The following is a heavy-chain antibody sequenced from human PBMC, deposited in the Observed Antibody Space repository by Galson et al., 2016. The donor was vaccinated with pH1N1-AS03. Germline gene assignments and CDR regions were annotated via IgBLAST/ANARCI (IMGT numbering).Heavy chain of an antibody. Sequence: SLRLSCAASGFTFSSYSIHWVRQAPGKGLEYVSAISSDGDTYYTDSMKGRFTISRDKSKNTVYLQMGSLRPEDVAVYYCAREAEHYYYALDVWGQGTTVTVSS. J-gene: IGHJ6*02. CDR1: GFTFSSYS. V-gene: IGHV3-64*02. CDR3: AREAEHYYYALDV. CDR2: ISSDGDT.